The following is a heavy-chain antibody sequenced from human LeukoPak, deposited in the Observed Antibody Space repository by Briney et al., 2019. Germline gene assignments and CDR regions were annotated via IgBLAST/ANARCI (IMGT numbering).Heavy chain of an antibody. J-gene: IGHJ6*04. CDR1: GFTFSSYW. CDR3: AELGITMIGGV. D-gene: IGHD3-10*02. CDR2: ISSSGRTI. V-gene: IGHV3-48*04. Sequence: PGGSLRLSCAASGFTFSSYWMNWVRQAPGKGLEWVSYISSSGRTIYYADSVKGRFTISGDNAKNSLYLQMNSLRAEDTAVYYCAELGITMIGGVWGKGTTVTISS.